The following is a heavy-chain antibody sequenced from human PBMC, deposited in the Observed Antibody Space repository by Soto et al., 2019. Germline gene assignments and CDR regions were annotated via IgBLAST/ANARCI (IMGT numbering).Heavy chain of an antibody. CDR1: GFTFNIFG. CDR2: ITYNGGNK. V-gene: IGHV3-30*03. CDR3: ARVVNCSGGSCYSFPYYGMDV. Sequence: PGGSLRLSCAASGFTFNIFGMHWVRQAPGKGLEWVADITYNGGNKYYADSVKGRFTISRDNSKNTLYLQMNSLRAEDTAVYYCARVVNCSGGSCYSFPYYGMDVWGQGTTVTVSS. J-gene: IGHJ6*02. D-gene: IGHD2-15*01.